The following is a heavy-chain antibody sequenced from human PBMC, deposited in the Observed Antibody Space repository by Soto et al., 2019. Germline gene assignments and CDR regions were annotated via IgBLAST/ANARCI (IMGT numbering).Heavy chain of an antibody. Sequence: VQLVESGGGLVEPGGSLRLSCAASGFIVSNAWMSWVRQAPGKGLELVGRIKKNADGGTTDYAAPVEGRFTISRVDSKNTLFLQMNSLRPEDIAVYYCTTNPVGYRYFDYWGQGTLVTVSS. CDR2: IKKNADGGTT. CDR1: GFIVSNAW. V-gene: IGHV3-15*01. CDR3: TTNPVGYRYFDY. D-gene: IGHD5-18*01. J-gene: IGHJ4*02.